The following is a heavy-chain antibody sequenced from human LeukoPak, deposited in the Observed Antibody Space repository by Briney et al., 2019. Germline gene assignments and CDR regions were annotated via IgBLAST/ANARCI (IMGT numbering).Heavy chain of an antibody. J-gene: IGHJ4*02. Sequence: PGGSLRLSCAASGFKFDNYWISWVRQAPGKGLEWVANIKQDGSVKYYVDSVKGRFTISRDNARNSQYLQMNSLRPEDTAVYYCARIGYSSSSFGYWGQGTLVTVSS. CDR1: GFKFDNYW. CDR2: IKQDGSVK. D-gene: IGHD6-6*01. V-gene: IGHV3-7*01. CDR3: ARIGYSSSSFGY.